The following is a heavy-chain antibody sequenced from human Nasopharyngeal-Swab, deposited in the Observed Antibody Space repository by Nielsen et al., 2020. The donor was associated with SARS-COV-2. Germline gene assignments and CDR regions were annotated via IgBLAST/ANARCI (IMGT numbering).Heavy chain of an antibody. CDR2: IKQDGSEK. V-gene: IGHV3-7*01. Sequence: GGSLRLSCAGSGFTFSRYWVSWVRQAPGKGLEWVANIKQDGSEKYYEDSVKGRFTISRDNAKNSLYLQMNSLRAEDTAVYYCARDKGMRDYVWGSYRSSYYYYYGMDVWGQGTTVTVSS. CDR1: GFTFSRYW. D-gene: IGHD3-16*02. CDR3: ARDKGMRDYVWGSYRSSYYYYYGMDV. J-gene: IGHJ6*02.